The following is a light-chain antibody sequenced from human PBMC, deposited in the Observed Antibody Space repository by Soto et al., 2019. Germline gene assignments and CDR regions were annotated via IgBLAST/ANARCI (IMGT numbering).Light chain of an antibody. V-gene: IGKV1-9*01. Sequence: DIQLTQSPSFLSASVGDRVTITCRASQGITGYLAWYQQKPGKAPKLLMYSVSTLQSGVPSRFSGSGSGTEVTITISSLQPEDFATYCCPQRDSDPYTFGQGTKLEIK. J-gene: IGKJ2*01. CDR1: QGITGY. CDR2: SVS. CDR3: PQRDSDPYT.